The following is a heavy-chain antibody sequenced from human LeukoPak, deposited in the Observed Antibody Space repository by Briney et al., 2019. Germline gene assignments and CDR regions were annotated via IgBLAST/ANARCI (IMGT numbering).Heavy chain of an antibody. CDR3: AKDDYGDYVPYFDY. D-gene: IGHD4-17*01. Sequence: PGGSLRLSCAASGFTFSSYAMSWVRQAPGKGLEWVSAISGSGGSTYYADSVKGRFTISRDNSKNTLYLQMSSLRAEDTAVYYCAKDDYGDYVPYFDYWGQGTLVTVSS. CDR2: ISGSGGST. J-gene: IGHJ4*02. V-gene: IGHV3-23*01. CDR1: GFTFSSYA.